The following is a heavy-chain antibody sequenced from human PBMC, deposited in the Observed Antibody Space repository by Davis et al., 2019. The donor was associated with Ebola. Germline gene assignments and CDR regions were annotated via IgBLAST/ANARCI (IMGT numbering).Heavy chain of an antibody. CDR3: ARELAYYYDSSGYGVADAFDI. Sequence: SETLSLTCTVSGGSISSYYWSWIRQPPGKGLEWIGYIYYSGSPYYNPSHKSRVTISVDTCKNQFSLKLSSVTAADTAVYYCARELAYYYDSSGYGVADAFDIWGQGTMVTVSS. V-gene: IGHV4-59*06. J-gene: IGHJ3*02. CDR2: IYYSGSP. D-gene: IGHD3-22*01. CDR1: GGSISSYY.